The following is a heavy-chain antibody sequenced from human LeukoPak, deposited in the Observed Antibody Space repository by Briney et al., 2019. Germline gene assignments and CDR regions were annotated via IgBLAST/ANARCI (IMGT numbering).Heavy chain of an antibody. D-gene: IGHD4-11*01. Sequence: GGSLRLSCVASGFTFSHYSMNWVRQAPGKGLEWVSSISSSTSYIYYADSVKGRFTISKDNAKNSLYLQMNSLRAEDTAVYYCAKSKSPYPMDYIFDFWGQGTLVTVSS. V-gene: IGHV3-21*01. CDR3: AKSKSPYPMDYIFDF. J-gene: IGHJ4*02. CDR1: GFTFSHYS. CDR2: ISSSTSYI.